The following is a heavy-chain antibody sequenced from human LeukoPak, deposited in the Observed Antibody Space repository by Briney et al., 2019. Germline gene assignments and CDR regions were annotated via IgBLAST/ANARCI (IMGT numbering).Heavy chain of an antibody. CDR1: GGPISSGSYY. CDR3: ARDRSLAARVYYYYYYMDV. D-gene: IGHD2-15*01. Sequence: SQTLSLTCTVSGGPISSGSYYWSWIRQPGGKGLEWIGRIYTSGSTNYHPSLKSRVAISVATSKNQFSLKLSSVTAADTAVYYCARDRSLAARVYYYYYYMDVWGKGTTVTVSS. CDR2: IYTSGST. J-gene: IGHJ6*03. V-gene: IGHV4-61*02.